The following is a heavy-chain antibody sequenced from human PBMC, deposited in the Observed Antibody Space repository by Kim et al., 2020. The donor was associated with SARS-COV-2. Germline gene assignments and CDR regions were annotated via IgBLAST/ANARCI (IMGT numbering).Heavy chain of an antibody. J-gene: IGHJ5*02. CDR1: GGSISSYY. V-gene: IGHV4-59*13. D-gene: IGHD2-21*01. CDR2: IYYSGST. Sequence: SETLSLTCTVSGGSISSYYWSWIRQPPGKGLEWIGYIYYSGSTNYNPSLKSRVTISVDTSKNQFSLKLSSVTAADTAVYYCARRLPQNWFDPWGQGTLVTVSS. CDR3: ARRLPQNWFDP.